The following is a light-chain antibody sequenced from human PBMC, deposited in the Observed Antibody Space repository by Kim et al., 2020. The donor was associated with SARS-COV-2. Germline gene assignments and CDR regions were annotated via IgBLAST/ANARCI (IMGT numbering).Light chain of an antibody. CDR2: YDS. J-gene: IGLJ2*01. Sequence: APGKTARITCGGNKVGIKSVRWDQQKPGQAPVLVIYYDSDRPSGIPERFSGSNSGNTATLTISRIEAGDEADYYCQVWDSSSDHVVFGGGTQLTVL. V-gene: IGLV3-21*04. CDR1: KVGIKS. CDR3: QVWDSSSDHVV.